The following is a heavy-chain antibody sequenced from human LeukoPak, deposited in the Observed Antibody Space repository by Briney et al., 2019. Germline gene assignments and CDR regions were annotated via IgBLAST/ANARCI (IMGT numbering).Heavy chain of an antibody. V-gene: IGHV4-39*07. CDR3: ARDLGRHDPDYYYGMDV. CDR2: IYYSGST. Sequence: SETLSLTCTVSGGSISSSSYYWGWIRQPPGKGLEWIGSIYYSGSTYYNPSLKSRVTISVDTSKNQFSLKLSSVTAADTAVYYCARDLGRHDPDYYYGMDVWGQGTTVTVSS. J-gene: IGHJ6*02. CDR1: GGSISSSSYY.